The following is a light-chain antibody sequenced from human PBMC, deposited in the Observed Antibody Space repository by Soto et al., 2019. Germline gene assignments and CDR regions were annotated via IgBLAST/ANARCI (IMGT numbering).Light chain of an antibody. CDR1: SSDVGSHNL. CDR3: CSNAAGSTYV. CDR2: EAS. J-gene: IGLJ1*01. Sequence: QSVLTQPASVSWSPGQSITISCTGTSSDVGSHNLVSWYQQYPGKAPKLIIFEASKRPSGVSNRFSGSKSGSTASLTISGLQDEDEADYYCCSNAAGSTYVFGTGTKVTVL. V-gene: IGLV2-23*01.